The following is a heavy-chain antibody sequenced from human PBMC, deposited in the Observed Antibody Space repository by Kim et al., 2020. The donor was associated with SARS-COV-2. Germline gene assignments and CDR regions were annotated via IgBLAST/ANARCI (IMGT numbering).Heavy chain of an antibody. CDR3: ARHREAARGVIHRVDQ. J-gene: IGHJ4*02. CDR2: IYPGGSDT. CDR1: GYNFASYW. D-gene: IGHD3-10*01. V-gene: IGHV5-51*01. Sequence: GESLKISCKGSGYNFASYWIGWVRQMPGKGLEWMGVIYPGGSDTRYSPSFQGQVTISADQSINTAYLQWSSLKASDTAMYYCARHREAARGVIHRVDQWGQGTLVPVSS.